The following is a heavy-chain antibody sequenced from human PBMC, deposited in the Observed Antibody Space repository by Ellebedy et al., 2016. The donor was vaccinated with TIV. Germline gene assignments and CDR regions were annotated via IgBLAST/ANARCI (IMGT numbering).Heavy chain of an antibody. D-gene: IGHD2-21*01. V-gene: IGHV4-30-2*01. CDR3: ARRNCGGDCYGLDV. J-gene: IGHJ6*02. Sequence: SETLSLTCAVSGDSISSGGYSWSWIRQPPGKGLEWIGYIYHSGSTSYNPSLKSRVTISVDRSKNQFSLKLTSVTAADTAVYYCARRNCGGDCYGLDVWGQGTTVTVSS. CDR1: GDSISSGGYS. CDR2: IYHSGST.